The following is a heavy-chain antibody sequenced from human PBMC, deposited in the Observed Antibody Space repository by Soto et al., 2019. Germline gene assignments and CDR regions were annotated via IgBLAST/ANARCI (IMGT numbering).Heavy chain of an antibody. CDR3: ARELVHLAEYFQH. CDR2: INHSGST. V-gene: IGHV4-34*01. CDR1: GGSFSGYY. D-gene: IGHD6-13*01. Sequence: HVQLQQWGAGLLKPSETLSLTCAVYGGSFSGYYWSWIRQPPGKGLEWIGEINHSGSTNYNPSLKRRVTISVDTSKNQFSRRLSSVTAADTAVYYCARELVHLAEYFQHWGQAPWSRSPQ. J-gene: IGHJ1*01.